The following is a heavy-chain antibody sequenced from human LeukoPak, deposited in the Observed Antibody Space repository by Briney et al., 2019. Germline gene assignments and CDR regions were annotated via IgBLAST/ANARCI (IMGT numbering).Heavy chain of an antibody. D-gene: IGHD3-22*01. Sequence: GRSLRLSCAASGFSFSSYAMHWVRQAPGKGLEWVSTTSAGGSSTYYADSVKGRFTISRDNSKNTFYLQMNSLRAEDTAVCYCARDAGYDRFDYWGQGTLVTVSS. CDR1: GFSFSSYA. V-gene: IGHV3-23*01. CDR3: ARDAGYDRFDY. J-gene: IGHJ4*02. CDR2: TSAGGSST.